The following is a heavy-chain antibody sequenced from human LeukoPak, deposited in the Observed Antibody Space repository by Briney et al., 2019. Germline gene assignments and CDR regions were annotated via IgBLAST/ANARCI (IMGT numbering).Heavy chain of an antibody. CDR1: RFTFSDYY. J-gene: IGHJ4*02. Sequence: PGGSLRLSCAASRFTFSDYYMSWLRQAPGKGLEWVAYICDSGRTVYYADSVKGRFTISRDNAKNSVYLQMNNLRAEDTAVYYCARDRLGDYDHSGYYDKWGQGTLVTVSS. CDR3: ARDRLGDYDHSGYYDK. D-gene: IGHD3-22*01. CDR2: ICDSGRTV. V-gene: IGHV3-11*01.